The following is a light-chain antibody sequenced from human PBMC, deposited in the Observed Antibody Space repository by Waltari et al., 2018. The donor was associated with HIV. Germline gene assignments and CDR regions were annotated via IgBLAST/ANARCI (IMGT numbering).Light chain of an antibody. CDR2: RNN. CDR3: AAWDNSLSVLVV. J-gene: IGLJ2*01. Sequence: QSVLTQTPSASGTPGQRVTISCSGSSSNIGSNYVYWYPQLPGTAPKLLIYRNNQRPAGVPDRFSGSKSGTSASLAISGLRSEDEADYYCAAWDNSLSVLVVFGGGTKLTVL. V-gene: IGLV1-47*01. CDR1: SSNIGSNY.